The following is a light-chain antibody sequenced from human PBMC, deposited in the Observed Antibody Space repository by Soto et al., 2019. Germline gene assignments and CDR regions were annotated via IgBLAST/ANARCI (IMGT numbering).Light chain of an antibody. CDR3: CSYAGSYTYV. J-gene: IGLJ7*01. CDR1: SSDVGGYNY. CDR2: DVS. Sequence: QSALTQPRSVSGSPGQSVTISCIGTSSDVGGYNYVSWYQQHPGKAPKVMVYDVSERPSGVPDRFSGSKSGNTASLTISGLQADDEADYYCCSYAGSYTYVFGTGTQLTVL. V-gene: IGLV2-11*01.